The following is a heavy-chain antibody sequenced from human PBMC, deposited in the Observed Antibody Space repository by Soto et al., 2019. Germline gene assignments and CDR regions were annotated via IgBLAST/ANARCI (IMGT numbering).Heavy chain of an antibody. Sequence: GGSLRLSCAASGFTFSSYAMHWVRQAPGKGLEWVAVISYDGSKTDGGTTDYAAPVKGRFTISRDDSKNTLYLQMNSLKTEDTAVYYCTTEITMIVVVITSWGQGTLVTVSS. J-gene: IGHJ4*02. CDR1: GFTFSSYA. V-gene: IGHV3-15*04. CDR3: TTEITMIVVVITS. CDR2: ISYDGSKTDGGTT. D-gene: IGHD3-22*01.